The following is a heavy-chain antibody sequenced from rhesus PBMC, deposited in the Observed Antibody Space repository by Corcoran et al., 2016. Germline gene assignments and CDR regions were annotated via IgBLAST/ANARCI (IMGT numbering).Heavy chain of an antibody. CDR1: GGSISDSYY. CDR3: ARDRYSSWSPLDY. J-gene: IGHJ4*01. D-gene: IGHD6-13*01. CDR2: IYGSGGSN. V-gene: IGHV4-160*01. Sequence: QVQLQESGPGLVKPSETLSLTCTVSGGSISDSYYWSWIRQPPGKGLEWLGRIYGSGGSNNYNPSLKSRVTISRDTSENQFSLKLSSVTAADTAVYYCARDRYSSWSPLDYWGQGVLVTVSS.